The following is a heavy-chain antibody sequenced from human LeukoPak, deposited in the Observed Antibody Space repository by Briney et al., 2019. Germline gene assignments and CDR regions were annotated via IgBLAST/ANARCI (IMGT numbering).Heavy chain of an antibody. V-gene: IGHV5-51*01. CDR1: GYSFTNHW. J-gene: IGHJ4*02. CDR3: ARYYYGSGSYLVSYFDY. Sequence: NPGESLKISCKGSGYSFTNHWIGWVRQMPGKGLEWMGVIHPGDSDTRYSPSFQGQVTISADKSISTAYLQWSSLKASDTAMYYCARYYYGSGSYLVSYFDYWGQGTLVTVSS. D-gene: IGHD3-10*01. CDR2: IHPGDSDT.